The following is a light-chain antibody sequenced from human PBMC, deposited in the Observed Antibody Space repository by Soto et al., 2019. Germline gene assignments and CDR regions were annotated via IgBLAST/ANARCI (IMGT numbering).Light chain of an antibody. V-gene: IGKV3-15*01. CDR2: RAF. CDR1: LSVSSD. J-gene: IGKJ1*01. Sequence: EIVMTQSPATLSLSPGERATLSCRASLSVSSDLAWYRQKPGQAPRLLIYRAFTRATGIPARFSGSGFGTDFTLTISSLQSEDFATYYCQQSYTTPWTFGQGTEVEIK. CDR3: QQSYTTPWT.